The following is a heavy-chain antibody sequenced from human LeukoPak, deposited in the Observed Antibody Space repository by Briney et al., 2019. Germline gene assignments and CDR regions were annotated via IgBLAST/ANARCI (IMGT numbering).Heavy chain of an antibody. Sequence: GGSLRLSCAASGFIFSSYAMSWVRQAPGKGLEWVSAISGSGGSTYYADSVKGRFTISRDNSKNTLYLQMSSLRAEDTAVYYCAKDPDSSGYYYGAFDIWGQGTMVTVSS. CDR2: ISGSGGST. D-gene: IGHD3-22*01. CDR1: GFIFSSYA. J-gene: IGHJ3*02. CDR3: AKDPDSSGYYYGAFDI. V-gene: IGHV3-23*01.